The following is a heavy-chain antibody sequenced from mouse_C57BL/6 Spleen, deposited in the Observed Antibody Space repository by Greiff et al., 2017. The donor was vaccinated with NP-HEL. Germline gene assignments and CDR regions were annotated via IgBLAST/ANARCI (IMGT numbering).Heavy chain of an antibody. Sequence: EVKLMESGGGLVKPGGSLKLSCAASGFTFSDYGMHWVRQAPEKGLEWVAYISSGSSTIYYADTVKGRFTISRDNAKNTLFLQMTSLRSEDTAMYYCARPQLLWYFDVWGTGTTVTVSS. J-gene: IGHJ1*03. D-gene: IGHD4-1*02. CDR3: ARPQLLWYFDV. CDR1: GFTFSDYG. V-gene: IGHV5-17*01. CDR2: ISSGSSTI.